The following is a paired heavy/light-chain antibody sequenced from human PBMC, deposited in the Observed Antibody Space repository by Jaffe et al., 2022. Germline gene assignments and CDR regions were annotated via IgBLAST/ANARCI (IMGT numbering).Heavy chain of an antibody. CDR3: AKDLGKRYCNSGGCYPLYFDL. CDR1: GFSFNSYA. D-gene: IGHD2-15*01. J-gene: IGHJ4*01. CDR2: ISVSGDDT. Sequence: EAQLLESGGDLVQPGGSLRLSCEASGFSFNSYALTWVRQAPGKGLEWVSFISVSGDDTYYADSVKGRFTISRDKTNNTLYLQMNSLRTGDTAIYFCAKDLGKRYCNSGGCYPLYFDLWGHGTLVTVSS. V-gene: IGHV3-23*01.
Light chain of an antibody. J-gene: IGLJ1*01. V-gene: IGLV2-11*01. CDR2: DVS. CDR1: SSDVGHYNY. CDR3: CSFAGTDNFYV. Sequence: QSALTQPRSVSGSPGQSVTISCTGTSSDVGHYNYVSWYQQHPGKAPKLLVYDVSKWPSGVPDRFSGSKSGNTASLTISGLQADDEAEYYCCSFAGTDNFYVFGTGTKVTVL.